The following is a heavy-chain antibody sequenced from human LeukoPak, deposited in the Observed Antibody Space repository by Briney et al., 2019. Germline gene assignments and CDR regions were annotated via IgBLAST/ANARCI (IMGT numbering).Heavy chain of an antibody. J-gene: IGHJ4*02. CDR2: MNPNSGNT. CDR3: ARGGEMRSGSYYY. Sequence: ASVKVSCKASGYTFTSYDINWVRQATGQGLEWMGWMNPNSGNTGYAQKFQGRVTMTRNTSISTAYMELSSVTAADTAVYYCARGGEMRSGSYYYWGQGTLVTVSS. D-gene: IGHD3-10*01. CDR1: GYTFTSYD. V-gene: IGHV1-8*01.